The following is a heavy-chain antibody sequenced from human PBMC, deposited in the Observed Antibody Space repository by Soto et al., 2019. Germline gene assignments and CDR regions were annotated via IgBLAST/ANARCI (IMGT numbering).Heavy chain of an antibody. CDR3: ARDTQWLYYFDY. D-gene: IGHD6-19*01. CDR1: GYTFTSYY. Sequence: ASVKVSCKASGYTFTSYYMHWVRQAPRQGLEWMGIINPSGGSTSYAQKFQGRVTMTRDTSTSTVYMELSSLRSEDTAVYYCARDTQWLYYFDYWGQGTLVTVSS. CDR2: INPSGGST. J-gene: IGHJ4*02. V-gene: IGHV1-46*01.